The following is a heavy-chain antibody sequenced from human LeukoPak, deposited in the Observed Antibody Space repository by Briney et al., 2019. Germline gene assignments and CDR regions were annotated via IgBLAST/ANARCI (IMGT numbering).Heavy chain of an antibody. D-gene: IGHD1-1*01. Sequence: ASVKVSCKASGYTFTSHDINWVRQATGQGLEWMGWMNPNSGNTGYAQKFQGRVAMTRDTSINTAYLDLYSLRSEDTTVYYCARGYSPSVRTTGNDYWGQGTLVTVSS. V-gene: IGHV1-8*01. J-gene: IGHJ4*02. CDR1: GYTFTSHD. CDR3: ARGYSPSVRTTGNDY. CDR2: MNPNSGNT.